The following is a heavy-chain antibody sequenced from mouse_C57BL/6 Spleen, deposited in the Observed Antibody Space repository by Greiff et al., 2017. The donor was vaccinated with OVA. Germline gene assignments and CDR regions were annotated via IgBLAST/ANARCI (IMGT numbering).Heavy chain of an antibody. D-gene: IGHD1-1*01. J-gene: IGHJ1*03. CDR2: ISYSGST. V-gene: IGHV3-8*01. Sequence: ESGPGLAKPSQTLSLTCSVTGYSITSDYWNWIRKFPGNKLEYMGYISYSGSTYYNQSLKSRISITRDTSTNQYYLQLNSVTTEDTAPYYCARYSYYYSSSHWYFEVWGTGTTVTVSS. CDR1: GYSITSDY. CDR3: ARYSYYYSSSHWYFEV.